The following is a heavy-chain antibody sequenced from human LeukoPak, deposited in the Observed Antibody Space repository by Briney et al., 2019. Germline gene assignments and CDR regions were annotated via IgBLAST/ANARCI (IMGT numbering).Heavy chain of an antibody. V-gene: IGHV3-74*01. Sequence: GGSLRLSCAASGLTFSSYWMHWVRQGPGKGLVWVSHISPDGSSTSYADSVKGRFTISRDNAKNTLYLQMNSLRAEDTAVYYCASLEVGGYYFDYWGQGTLVTVSS. J-gene: IGHJ4*02. CDR1: GLTFSSYW. CDR3: ASLEVGGYYFDY. D-gene: IGHD2-21*01. CDR2: ISPDGSST.